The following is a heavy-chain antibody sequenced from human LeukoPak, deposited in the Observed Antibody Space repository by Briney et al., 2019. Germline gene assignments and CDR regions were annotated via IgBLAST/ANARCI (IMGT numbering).Heavy chain of an antibody. J-gene: IGHJ6*03. Sequence: GASVKVSCKASGYTFTGYYMHWVRQAPGQGLEWMGIINPSGGSTSYAQKFQGRVSMTRDTATSTLYMELRSLRSEDTAVYYCARDSRSSRWRPEYYTDVWGKGTRVT. CDR1: GYTFTGYY. CDR2: INPSGGST. CDR3: ARDSRSSRWRPEYYTDV. V-gene: IGHV1-46*01. D-gene: IGHD6-13*01.